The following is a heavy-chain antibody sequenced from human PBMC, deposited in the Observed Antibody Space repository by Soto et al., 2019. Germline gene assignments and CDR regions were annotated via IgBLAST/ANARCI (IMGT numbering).Heavy chain of an antibody. V-gene: IGHV5-51*01. J-gene: IGHJ4*02. CDR3: ASADPGYCSSTSCYSGYGLVY. CDR2: IYPGDSDT. CDR1: GYSFTSYW. D-gene: IGHD2-2*01. Sequence: GESLKISCKGSGYSFTSYWIGWVRQMPGKGLEWMGIIYPGDSDTRYSPSFQGQVTISADKSISTAYLQWSSLKASDTAMYYCASADPGYCSSTSCYSGYGLVYWGQGTLVTVSS.